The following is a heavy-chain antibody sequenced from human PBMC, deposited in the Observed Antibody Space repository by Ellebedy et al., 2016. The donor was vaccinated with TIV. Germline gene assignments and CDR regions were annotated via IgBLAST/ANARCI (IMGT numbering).Heavy chain of an antibody. Sequence: ASVKVSXKASGYTFTGYYMHWVRQAPGQGLEWMGWINPNSGGTNYAQKFQGWVTMTRDTSISTAYMELSRLRSDDTAVYYCATHTGQWLGHFDYWGQGTLVTVSS. V-gene: IGHV1-2*04. CDR1: GYTFTGYY. CDR3: ATHTGQWLGHFDY. J-gene: IGHJ4*02. CDR2: INPNSGGT. D-gene: IGHD6-19*01.